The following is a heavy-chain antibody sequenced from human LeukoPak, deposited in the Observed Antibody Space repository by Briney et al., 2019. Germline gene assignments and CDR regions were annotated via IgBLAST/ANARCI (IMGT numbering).Heavy chain of an antibody. CDR1: GFTVSSNY. Sequence: GGSLRLSCAASGFTVSSNYMSWVRQAPGKGLEWVSVIYSGGSTYYADSVKGRFTISRDNSKNTLYLQMNSLRAEDTAVYYCATSYCSSTSCYKIRGGELRFDYWGPGTPVTVSS. J-gene: IGHJ4*02. D-gene: IGHD2-2*02. V-gene: IGHV3-53*01. CDR2: IYSGGST. CDR3: ATSYCSSTSCYKIRGGELRFDY.